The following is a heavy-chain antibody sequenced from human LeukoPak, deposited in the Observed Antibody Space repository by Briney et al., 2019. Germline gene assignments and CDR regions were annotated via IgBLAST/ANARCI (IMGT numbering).Heavy chain of an antibody. CDR1: GYTFTDHY. Sequence: AASVKVSCKASGYTFTDHYMHWVRLAPGQGPEWVGWINPNSGGTNYAQKFQGRVTMTRDTSISTAYMELSRLRSDDTAVYYCARGAWSGYDWSGYYYYYMDVWGKGTTVTISS. V-gene: IGHV1-2*02. CDR3: ARGAWSGYDWSGYYYYYMDV. CDR2: INPNSGGT. D-gene: IGHD5-12*01. J-gene: IGHJ6*03.